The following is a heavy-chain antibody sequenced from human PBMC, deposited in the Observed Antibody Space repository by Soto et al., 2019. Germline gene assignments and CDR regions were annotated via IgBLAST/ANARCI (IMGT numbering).Heavy chain of an antibody. CDR2: ISSSSSYI. V-gene: IGHV3-21*01. Sequence: PGGSLRLSCAASGFTFSSYWMHWVRQAPGKGLEWVSSISSSSSYIYYADSVKGRFTTFRDNAKNSLYLQMNSLRAEDTAVYYCARDLSGHGSGWSPRRDYYMDVWGKGTTVTVSS. CDR3: ARDLSGHGSGWSPRRDYYMDV. J-gene: IGHJ6*03. CDR1: GFTFSSYW. D-gene: IGHD6-19*01.